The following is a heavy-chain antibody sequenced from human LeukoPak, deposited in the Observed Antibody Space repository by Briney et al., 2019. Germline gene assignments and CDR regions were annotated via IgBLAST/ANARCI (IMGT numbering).Heavy chain of an antibody. Sequence: PSQTLSLTCTVSGGSIISGNFYWSWIRQPAGKGLEWIGRAFSSTNTNYNPSLESRVTISVDTSKNQFSLKLSSVTAADTAVYYCAATNFYDRSGYFQPVDSWGQGTLVTVSS. CDR1: GGSIISGNFY. D-gene: IGHD3-22*01. CDR2: AFSSTNT. V-gene: IGHV4-61*02. J-gene: IGHJ4*02. CDR3: AATNFYDRSGYFQPVDS.